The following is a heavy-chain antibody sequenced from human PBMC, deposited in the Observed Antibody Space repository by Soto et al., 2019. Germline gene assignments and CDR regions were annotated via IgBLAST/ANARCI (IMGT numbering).Heavy chain of an antibody. CDR1: GGSISSYY. Sequence: QVQLQESGPGLVKPSETLSLTCTVSGGSISSYYWSWIRQPAGKGLEWIGRIYTSGSTNYNPSLKSRVTMSVDTSKNQFSLKLSSVTAADTAVYYCASQWSSWYSNWFDPWGQGTLVTVSS. V-gene: IGHV4-4*07. D-gene: IGHD6-13*01. CDR2: IYTSGST. J-gene: IGHJ5*02. CDR3: ASQWSSWYSNWFDP.